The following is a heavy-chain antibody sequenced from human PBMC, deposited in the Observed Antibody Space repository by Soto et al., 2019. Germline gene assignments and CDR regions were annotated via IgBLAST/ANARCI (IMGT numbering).Heavy chain of an antibody. CDR1: GVSVSSGSFY. CDR3: AAGYSNGLFDP. V-gene: IGHV4-61*01. Sequence: QVQLQESDPGLVKPSETLSLTCTVSGVSVSSGSFYWSWIRQPPGMGLEWIGFVYYIGRTTYNPSLKSRVAISVDTAKNQFSLKLSSVTAADTAVYYCAAGYSNGLFDPWGQGTLVTVSS. CDR2: VYYIGRT. J-gene: IGHJ5*02. D-gene: IGHD6-25*01.